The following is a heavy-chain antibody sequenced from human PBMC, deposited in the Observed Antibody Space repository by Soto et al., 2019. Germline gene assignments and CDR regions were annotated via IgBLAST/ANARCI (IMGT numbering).Heavy chain of an antibody. Sequence: GGSLRLSCAASGFTFSDYYMSWIRQAPGKGLEWVSYIGSRDSTIYYADSVKGRFTISRDNAKNSLYLQMNSLRAEDTAVYYCPRRVSLNWFDHWGQGTLVTVSS. D-gene: IGHD6-13*01. CDR2: IGSRDSTI. CDR1: GFTFSDYY. V-gene: IGHV3-11*01. CDR3: PRRVSLNWFDH. J-gene: IGHJ5*02.